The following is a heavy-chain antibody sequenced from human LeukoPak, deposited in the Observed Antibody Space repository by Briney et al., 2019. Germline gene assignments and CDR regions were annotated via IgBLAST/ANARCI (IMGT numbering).Heavy chain of an antibody. V-gene: IGHV3-15*01. J-gene: IGHJ4*02. CDR3: TSHSSFSILGN. Sequence: GGSLRLSCAASGFPFSNAWMSWVHQAPGKGLEWVVRIKSKTDGWTTDYAAPVKGRFTISRDDSKNTLYLQMNSLKTEDTAVYYCTSHSSFSILGNWGQGTLVTVSS. D-gene: IGHD2-21*01. CDR1: GFPFSNAW. CDR2: IKSKTDGWTT.